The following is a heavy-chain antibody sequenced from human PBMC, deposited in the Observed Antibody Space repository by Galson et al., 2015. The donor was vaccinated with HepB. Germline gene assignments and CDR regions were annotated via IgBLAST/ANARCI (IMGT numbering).Heavy chain of an antibody. D-gene: IGHD2-2*03. CDR2: ISYDGSNK. CDR1: GFTFSSYG. V-gene: IGHV3-30*18. J-gene: IGHJ6*03. Sequence: SLRLSCAASGFTFSSYGMHWVRQAPGKGLEWVAVISYDGSNKYYADSVKGRFTISRDNSKNTLYLQMNSLRAEDTAVYYCAKDDGFRYYYYYMDVWGKGTTVTVSS. CDR3: AKDDGFRYYYYYMDV.